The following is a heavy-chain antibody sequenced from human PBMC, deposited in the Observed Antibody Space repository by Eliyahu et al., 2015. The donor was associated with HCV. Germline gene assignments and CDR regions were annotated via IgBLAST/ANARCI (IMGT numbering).Heavy chain of an antibody. CDR2: IIPILGIA. V-gene: IGHV1-69*04. CDR3: ASPLRPFRIWFGREPIGY. J-gene: IGHJ4*02. Sequence: EVKKPGSSVKVSCKASGGTFSSYAISWVRQAPGQGLEWMGRIIPILGIANYAQKFQGRVTITADKSTSTAYMELSSLRSEDTAVYYCASPLRPFRIWFGREPIGYWGQGTLVTVSS. CDR1: GGTFSSYA. D-gene: IGHD3-10*01.